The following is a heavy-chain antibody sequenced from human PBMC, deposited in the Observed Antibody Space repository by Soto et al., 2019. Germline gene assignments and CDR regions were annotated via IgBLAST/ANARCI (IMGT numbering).Heavy chain of an antibody. CDR3: ASSPVTGIYYAMDV. D-gene: IGHD6-19*01. Sequence: SETLSLTCTVSGGSISSGGYYWSWIRQHPGKGLEWIGNIYYTGSTHYDPSLKSRITISLDTSKYQISLKLSSVTAADTAVYYCASSPVTGIYYAMDVWGQGTTVTVSS. J-gene: IGHJ6*02. V-gene: IGHV4-31*03. CDR1: GGSISSGGYY. CDR2: IYYTGST.